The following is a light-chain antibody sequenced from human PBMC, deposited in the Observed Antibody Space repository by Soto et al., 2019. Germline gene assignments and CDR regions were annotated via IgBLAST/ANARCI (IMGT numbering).Light chain of an antibody. V-gene: IGKV1-33*01. CDR3: QYYSTGPPTYT. J-gene: IGKJ2*01. Sequence: IQMTQSPSSLSASVGDRVTITCQASQDISNYLNWYQQKPGKAPKLLIYDASHLQTGAPSRFSGGGSGTVFTFTISSLQPQDLGTYYCQYYSTGPPTYTFGQGTKLEIK. CDR1: QDISNY. CDR2: DAS.